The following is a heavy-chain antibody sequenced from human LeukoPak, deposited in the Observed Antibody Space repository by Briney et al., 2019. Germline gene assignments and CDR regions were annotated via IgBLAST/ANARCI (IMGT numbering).Heavy chain of an antibody. Sequence: ASVKVSCKASGYIFTDYYMHWVRQAPGQELGWMGRINPNSGGTNYAQKFQGRVTMTRDTSISTAYTELSSLRSDDTAVYYCARGGSGPSSFDYWGQGTLVTVSS. CDR3: ARGGSGPSSFDY. V-gene: IGHV1/OR15-1*01. J-gene: IGHJ4*02. CDR2: INPNSGGT. D-gene: IGHD6-19*01. CDR1: GYIFTDYY.